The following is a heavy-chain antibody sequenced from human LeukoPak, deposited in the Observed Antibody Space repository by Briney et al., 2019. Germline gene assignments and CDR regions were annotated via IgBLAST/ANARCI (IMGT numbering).Heavy chain of an antibody. V-gene: IGHV1-18*01. CDR1: GYNFTNYG. CDR3: ATEVPQCSHGTCYFGWLDP. J-gene: IGHJ5*02. Sequence: ASVKVSCKASGYNFTNYGISWVRQAPGQGLEWVGWISADNGNTNYAQNFQGRVTVTTDTSTSTVYLELRSLISDDTAVYYCATEVPQCSHGTCYFGWLDPWGQGTLVTVSS. D-gene: IGHD2-15*01. CDR2: ISADNGNT.